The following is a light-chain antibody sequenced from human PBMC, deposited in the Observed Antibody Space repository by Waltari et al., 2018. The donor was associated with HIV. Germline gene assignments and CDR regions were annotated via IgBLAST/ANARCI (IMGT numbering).Light chain of an antibody. Sequence: QSVLTQPPSASGTPGQRVTISCSGGSSNIGNNHVHWDQLFPGTAPKLLIYRNNQRPSGVPDRFSGSKSGTSASLVISGLRSEDEADYYCAAWDDSLSGVFGGGTKVTVL. J-gene: IGLJ2*01. CDR3: AAWDDSLSGV. CDR2: RNN. V-gene: IGLV1-47*01. CDR1: SSNIGNNH.